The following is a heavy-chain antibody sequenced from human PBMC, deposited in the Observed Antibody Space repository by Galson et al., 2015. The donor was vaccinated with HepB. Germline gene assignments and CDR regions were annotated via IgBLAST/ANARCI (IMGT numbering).Heavy chain of an antibody. CDR2: ISGSYTI. CDR1: GFTFSSYT. CDR3: ARRSSGNSCDY. V-gene: IGHV3-48*02. D-gene: IGHD1-26*01. J-gene: IGHJ4*02. Sequence: SLRLSCAASGFTFSSYTMNWVRQAPGRGLEWVSSISGSYTIYYADSVKGRFTISRDNAKNSLYLQMNSLRDEDTAVYYCARRSSGNSCDYWGRGTLVTVSS.